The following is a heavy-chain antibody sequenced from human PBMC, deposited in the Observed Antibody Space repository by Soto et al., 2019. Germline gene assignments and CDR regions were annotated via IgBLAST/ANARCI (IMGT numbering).Heavy chain of an antibody. D-gene: IGHD5-18*01. CDR1: GGSISSSSYY. Sequence: SETLSLTCTVSGGSISSSSYYWGWIRQPLGKGLEWIGSIYYSGSTYYNPSLKSRVTISVDTSKNQFSLKLSSVTAADTAVYYCARPKGYSYGPVDYWGQGTLVTVSS. CDR2: IYYSGST. CDR3: ARPKGYSYGPVDY. J-gene: IGHJ4*02. V-gene: IGHV4-39*01.